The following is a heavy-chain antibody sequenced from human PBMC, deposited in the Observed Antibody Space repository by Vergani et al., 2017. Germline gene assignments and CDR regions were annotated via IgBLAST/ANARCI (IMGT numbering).Heavy chain of an antibody. Sequence: QVQLQQWGAGLLKPSETLSLTCAVYGGSFSGYYWSWIRQPPGKGLEWIGYIYYSGSTNYNPSLKSRVTISVDTSKNQFSLKLSSVTAADTAVYYCARGEGYSYGSFDYWGQGTLVTVSS. CDR3: ARGEGYSYGSFDY. V-gene: IGHV4-34*11. CDR1: GGSFSGYY. CDR2: IYYSGST. D-gene: IGHD5-18*01. J-gene: IGHJ4*02.